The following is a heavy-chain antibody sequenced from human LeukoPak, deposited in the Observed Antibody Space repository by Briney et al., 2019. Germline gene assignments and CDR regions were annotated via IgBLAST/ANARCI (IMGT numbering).Heavy chain of an antibody. Sequence: SETLTLTCSVWGRPYSIYHGIGLRQPAGKGLEWIGRIYGRGSTNYNPCLRTRVTMSLDTSKNQFSLNLTTVPAGDTAVYYCARTSARGAQFDYWGQGTLVSVSS. CDR1: GRPYSIYH. D-gene: IGHD3-10*01. J-gene: IGHJ4*02. CDR2: IYGRGST. V-gene: IGHV4-4*07. CDR3: ARTSARGAQFDY.